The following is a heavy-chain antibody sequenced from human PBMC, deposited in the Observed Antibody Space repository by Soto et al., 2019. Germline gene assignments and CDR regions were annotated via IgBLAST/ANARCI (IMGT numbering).Heavy chain of an antibody. V-gene: IGHV4-59*01. Sequence: SETLSLTCTFSGGSIISYYWSWIRQPPGKGLEWIGYIYYSGSTNYNPSLKSRVTISVDTSKNQFSLKLSSVTAADTAVYYCARVPVTTYYYYGMDVWGQGTTVTVSS. CDR2: IYYSGST. CDR3: ARVPVTTYYYYGMDV. J-gene: IGHJ6*02. D-gene: IGHD4-17*01. CDR1: GGSIISYY.